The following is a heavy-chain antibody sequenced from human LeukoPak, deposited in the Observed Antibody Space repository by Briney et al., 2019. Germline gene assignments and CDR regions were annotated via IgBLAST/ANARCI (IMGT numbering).Heavy chain of an antibody. Sequence: SETLSLTCTVSGGSISSSSYYWGWIRQPPGKGLEWIGSIYYSGSTYYNPSLKSRVTISVDTSKNQFSLKLSSVTAADTAVYYCARLQSTASGFDYWGQGTLVTVSS. CDR2: IYYSGST. CDR1: GGSISSSSYY. J-gene: IGHJ4*02. CDR3: ARLQSTASGFDY. D-gene: IGHD4-11*01. V-gene: IGHV4-39*01.